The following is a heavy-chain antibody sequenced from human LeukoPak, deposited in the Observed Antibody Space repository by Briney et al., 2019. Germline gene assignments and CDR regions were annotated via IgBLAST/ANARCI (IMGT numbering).Heavy chain of an antibody. Sequence: GGSLRLSCAVSGFIVSRDYMNWVRQAPGKGLEWVSSITSGSSYIYYADSVKGRFTISRDNAKNSLDLLMNSLRAEDTAVYYCARGTIAAADIDYWGQGTLVTVSS. D-gene: IGHD6-13*01. CDR3: ARGTIAAADIDY. V-gene: IGHV3-21*01. CDR1: GFIVSRDY. CDR2: ITSGSSYI. J-gene: IGHJ4*02.